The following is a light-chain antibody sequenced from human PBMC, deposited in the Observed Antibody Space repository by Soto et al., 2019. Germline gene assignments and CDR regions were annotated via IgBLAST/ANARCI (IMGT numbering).Light chain of an antibody. Sequence: QSVLTQPASVSGSPGQSITISCTGTSTYIGRYDFVSWYQQHPGKAPKLIIYAVSNRPSGVSSRFSGSKSGDTASLTISGLQAEDEADYHCSSYTTIKTVVFGGGTK. CDR2: AVS. J-gene: IGLJ2*01. CDR3: SSYTTIKTVV. V-gene: IGLV2-14*03. CDR1: STYIGRYDF.